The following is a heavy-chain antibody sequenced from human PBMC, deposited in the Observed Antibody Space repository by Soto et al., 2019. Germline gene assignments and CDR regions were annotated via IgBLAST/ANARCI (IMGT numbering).Heavy chain of an antibody. Sequence: PGESLKISCKGSGYSFANYWFAWVRQMPGKGLEWMGTIYPGDSDTRYSPSFQGQVTISAAKSISTAYLQWSSLKASDTAIYYCARKTGTTFRDWGQGSLVTVSS. CDR3: ARKTGTTFRD. CDR1: GYSFANYW. V-gene: IGHV5-51*01. CDR2: IYPGDSDT. D-gene: IGHD1-7*01. J-gene: IGHJ4*02.